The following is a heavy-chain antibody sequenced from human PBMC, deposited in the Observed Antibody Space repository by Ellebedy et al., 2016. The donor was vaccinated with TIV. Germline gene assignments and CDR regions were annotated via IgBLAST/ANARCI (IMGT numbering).Heavy chain of an antibody. J-gene: IGHJ6*03. CDR3: ARSPTTVVYYYMDV. CDR1: GFTFSSYS. Sequence: GGSLRLSXAASGFTFSSYSMNWVRQAPGKGLEWVSSISSSSSYIYYADSVKGRFTISRDNSKNTLYLQMNSLRAEDTAVYYCARSPTTVVYYYMDVWGKGTTVTVSS. V-gene: IGHV3-21*01. D-gene: IGHD4-23*01. CDR2: ISSSSSYI.